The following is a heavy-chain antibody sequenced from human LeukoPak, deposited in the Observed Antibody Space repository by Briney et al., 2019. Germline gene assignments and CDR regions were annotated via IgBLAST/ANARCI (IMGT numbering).Heavy chain of an antibody. Sequence: GGSLRLSCAASGFTFSSYGMHWVRQAPGKGLEGVAVIWYDGSNKYYVDSVKGRFPISRYNSKNTLYLQMNSLRAEDTAVYYCARDLWGDRDGFFDSWGQGTLVTLPS. CDR1: GFTFSSYG. CDR2: IWYDGSNK. V-gene: IGHV3-33*01. CDR3: ARDLWGDRDGFFDS. D-gene: IGHD5-24*01. J-gene: IGHJ4*02.